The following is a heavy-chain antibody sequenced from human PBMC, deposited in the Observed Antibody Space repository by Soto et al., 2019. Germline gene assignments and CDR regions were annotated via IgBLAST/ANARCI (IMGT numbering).Heavy chain of an antibody. CDR3: AKEKDYEYVWGNYRYTSDY. D-gene: IGHD3-16*02. V-gene: IGHV3-23*01. J-gene: IGHJ4*02. CDR1: GFTFSSYA. CDR2: ISGRGST. Sequence: EVQVLQYGGGLVQPGESPRLYCEASGFTFSSYAMSWVRQAPGKGLEWVSGISGRGSTNYADSVKGRFAISRDNSKNILNLQMNSLRAEDTAVYYCAKEKDYEYVWGNYRYTSDYWGQGTLVTVSS.